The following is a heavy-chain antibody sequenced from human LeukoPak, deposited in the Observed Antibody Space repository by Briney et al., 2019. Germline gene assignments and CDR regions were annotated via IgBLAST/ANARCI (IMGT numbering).Heavy chain of an antibody. J-gene: IGHJ5*02. Sequence: GASVKVSCKASGYTFTSYDINWVRQATGQGFEWMGWMNPNSGNTGYAQKFQGRVTMTRNTSISTAYMELSSLRSEDTAVYYCARDYSSSSWFDPWGQGTLVTVSS. CDR2: MNPNSGNT. D-gene: IGHD6-6*01. CDR3: ARDYSSSSWFDP. V-gene: IGHV1-8*01. CDR1: GYTFTSYD.